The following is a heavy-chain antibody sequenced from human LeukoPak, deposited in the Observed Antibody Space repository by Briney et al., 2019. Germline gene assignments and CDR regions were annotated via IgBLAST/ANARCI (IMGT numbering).Heavy chain of an antibody. CDR1: GYTFTSYA. Sequence: APVKVSCKASGYTFTSYAMNWVRQAPGQGLEWMGWINTNTGNPTYAQGFTGRFVFSLDTSVSTAYLQISSLKAEDTAVYYCARPYDSGSYYYYYMDVWGKGTTVTVSS. CDR2: INTNTGNP. CDR3: ARPYDSGSYYYYYMDV. D-gene: IGHD3-22*01. V-gene: IGHV7-4-1*02. J-gene: IGHJ6*03.